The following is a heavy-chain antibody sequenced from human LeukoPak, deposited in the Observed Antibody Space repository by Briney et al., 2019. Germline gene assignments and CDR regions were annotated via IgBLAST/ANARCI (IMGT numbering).Heavy chain of an antibody. V-gene: IGHV3-23*01. D-gene: IGHD5-24*01. CDR2: IVDDGGGI. CDR1: GFTLSTYA. CDR3: ASAKPGYKVLYYFDY. Sequence: GGSLRLSCEASGFTLSTYAWDWVGQDPGKGREGASVIVDDGGGIDYADSVKSRFTISRDNSKNTLYLQMNSLGAEDAAVYYCASAKPGYKVLYYFDYWGQGTLVTVSS. J-gene: IGHJ4*02.